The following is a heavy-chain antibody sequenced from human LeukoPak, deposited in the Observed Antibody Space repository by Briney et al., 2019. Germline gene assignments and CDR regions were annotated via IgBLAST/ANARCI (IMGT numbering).Heavy chain of an antibody. CDR2: IYYSGNT. D-gene: IGHD2/OR15-2a*01. V-gene: IGHV4-59*01. CDR1: GDSISSSY. Sequence: KPSETLSLTCTVSGDSISSSYWSWIRQPPGKGLEWIGYIYYSGNTNYNPSLKCRVTISVDTSRNRFSLKLSSVTAADTAVYYCARHRNFFDYWGQGILVTVSS. J-gene: IGHJ4*02. CDR3: ARHRNFFDY.